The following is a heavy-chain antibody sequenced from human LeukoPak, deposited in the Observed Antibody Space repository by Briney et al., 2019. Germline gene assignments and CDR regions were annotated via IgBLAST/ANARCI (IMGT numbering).Heavy chain of an antibody. J-gene: IGHJ3*02. D-gene: IGHD3-22*01. Sequence: GGSLRLSCAASGFTFSSYAMSWVRQAPGKGLEWVSAISGSGGSTYYADSVKGRFTISRDNSKNTLYLQMNSLRAEDTAVYYCARYYDSSHDAFDIWGQGTMVTVSS. CDR2: ISGSGGST. CDR3: ARYYDSSHDAFDI. V-gene: IGHV3-23*01. CDR1: GFTFSSYA.